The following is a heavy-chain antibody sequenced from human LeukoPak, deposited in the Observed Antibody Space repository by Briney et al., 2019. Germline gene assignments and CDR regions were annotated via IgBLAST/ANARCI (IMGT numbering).Heavy chain of an antibody. D-gene: IGHD3-3*01. Sequence: ASVKVSCKASGGTFSSYAISWVRQAPGQGLEWMGGIIPIFGTANYAQKFQGRVTITADESTSTAYMELSSLRSEDTAMYYCARDSWSGYIDYWGQGTLATVSS. CDR3: ARDSWSGYIDY. CDR1: GGTFSSYA. J-gene: IGHJ4*02. CDR2: IIPIFGTA. V-gene: IGHV1-69*13.